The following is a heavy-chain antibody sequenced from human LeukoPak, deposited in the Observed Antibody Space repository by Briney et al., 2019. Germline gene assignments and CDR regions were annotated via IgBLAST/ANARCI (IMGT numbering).Heavy chain of an antibody. D-gene: IGHD6-13*01. CDR2: ISGSGGST. CDR1: GFTFSGYA. V-gene: IGHV3-23*01. J-gene: IGHJ4*02. CDR3: AKDHVAAGSSY. Sequence: GGSLRLSCAASGFTFSGYAMSWVRQAPGKGLEWVSTISGSGGSTYYADSVKGRFTISRDNSKNTLYLQMNSLRAEDTALYYCAKDHVAAGSSYWGQGTLVTVSS.